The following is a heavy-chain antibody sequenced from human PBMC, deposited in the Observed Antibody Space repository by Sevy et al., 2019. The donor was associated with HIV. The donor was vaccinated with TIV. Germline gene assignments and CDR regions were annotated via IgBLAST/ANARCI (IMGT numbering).Heavy chain of an antibody. CDR1: GFTFSSFA. V-gene: IGHV3-23*01. Sequence: GGSLRLSCAASGFTFSSFAMSWVRHIPGKGLEWVSTINGRGGSAYYADSVKGRFTLSRDNSNNTVFLQMNRLRDEDTAVYYCARPTPRIAPSSAAFFDYWGQGTLVNVSS. CDR2: INGRGGSA. J-gene: IGHJ4*02. D-gene: IGHD1-26*01. CDR3: ARPTPRIAPSSAAFFDY.